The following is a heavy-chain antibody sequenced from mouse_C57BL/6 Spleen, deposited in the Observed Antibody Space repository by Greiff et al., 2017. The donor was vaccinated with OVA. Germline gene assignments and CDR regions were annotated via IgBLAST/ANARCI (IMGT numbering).Heavy chain of an antibody. Sequence: QVQLKQSGPELVKPGASVKISCKASGYAFSSSWMNWVKQRPGKGLEWIGRIYPGDGDTNYNGKFKGKATLTADKSSSPAYMQLSSLTSEDSAVYFCARRERYGYEHAMDYWGQGTSVTVSS. CDR1: GYAFSSSW. CDR3: ARRERYGYEHAMDY. J-gene: IGHJ4*01. V-gene: IGHV1-82*01. CDR2: IYPGDGDT. D-gene: IGHD2-2*01.